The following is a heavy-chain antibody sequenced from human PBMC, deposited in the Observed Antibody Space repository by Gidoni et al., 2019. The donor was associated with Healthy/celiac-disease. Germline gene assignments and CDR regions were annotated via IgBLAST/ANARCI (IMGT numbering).Heavy chain of an antibody. CDR2: IYPGDADT. CDR3: ARHRGGCSSTRCYIDF. CDR1: GYSFTNYW. V-gene: IGHV5-51*01. Sequence: EVQLVQSGAEVKKPGESLKISCKHSGYSFTNYWIGWVRQMTGKGLEWMGIIYPGDADTRYSPSFQGQVTISADKSISTAYLQWNSLKASDTAMYYCARHRGGCSSTRCYIDFWGQGTLVTVSS. J-gene: IGHJ4*02. D-gene: IGHD2-2*02.